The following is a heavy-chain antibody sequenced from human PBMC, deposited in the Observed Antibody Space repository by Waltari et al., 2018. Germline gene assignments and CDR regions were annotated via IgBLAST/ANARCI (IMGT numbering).Heavy chain of an antibody. V-gene: IGHV3-33*01. Sequence: QVQLVESGGGVVQPGRSLRLSCAASGFTFSSYGMHWVRQAPGKGLEWVAVIWDDGSNKYYADSVKGRFTISRDNSKNTLYLQMNSLRAEDTAVYYCAYSKSFWGQGTLVTVSS. CDR3: AYSKSF. D-gene: IGHD4-4*01. CDR2: IWDDGSNK. CDR1: GFTFSSYG. J-gene: IGHJ4*02.